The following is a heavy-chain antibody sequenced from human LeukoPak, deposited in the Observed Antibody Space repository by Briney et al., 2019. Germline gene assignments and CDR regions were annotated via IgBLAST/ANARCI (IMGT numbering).Heavy chain of an antibody. CDR2: INGNGAST. D-gene: IGHD5-18*01. Sequence: GGSLRLSCAASGFTFNNHAMSWVRQAPRKGLEWVSGINGNGASTYYSDSVKGRFTTSRDNSKNTLYLQMSSLRAEDTAIYYCAKDQGYSYYYLDYWGQGTLVTVFS. CDR1: GFTFNNHA. J-gene: IGHJ4*01. CDR3: AKDQGYSYYYLDY. V-gene: IGHV3-23*01.